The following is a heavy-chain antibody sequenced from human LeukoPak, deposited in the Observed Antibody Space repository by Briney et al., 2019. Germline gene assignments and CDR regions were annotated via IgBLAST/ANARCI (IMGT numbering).Heavy chain of an antibody. CDR3: ARVGRSGTSDF. V-gene: IGHV4-39*07. CDR1: GGSISSSSYY. J-gene: IGHJ4*02. D-gene: IGHD1-1*01. CDR2: IYYSGST. Sequence: SETLSLTCTVSGGSISSSSYYWGWIRQPPGKGLEWIGSIYYSGSTYYNPSLKSRVTISVDTSKNQFSLKLSSVTAADTAVYYCARVGRSGTSDFWGQGTLVTVSS.